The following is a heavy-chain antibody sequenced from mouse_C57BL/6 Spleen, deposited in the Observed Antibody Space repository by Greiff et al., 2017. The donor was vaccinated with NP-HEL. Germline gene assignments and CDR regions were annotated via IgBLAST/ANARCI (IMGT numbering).Heavy chain of an antibody. CDR1: GYTFTSYW. V-gene: IGHV1-64*01. CDR2: IHPNSGST. J-gene: IGHJ4*01. Sequence: QVQLQQPGAELVKPGASVKLSCKASGYTFTSYWMHWVKQRPGQGLEWIGMIHPNSGSTNYNEKFKSKATLTVDKSSSTAYMQLSSLTSEDSAVYYCARAELGLAMDYWGQGTSVTVSS. CDR3: ARAELGLAMDY. D-gene: IGHD4-1*01.